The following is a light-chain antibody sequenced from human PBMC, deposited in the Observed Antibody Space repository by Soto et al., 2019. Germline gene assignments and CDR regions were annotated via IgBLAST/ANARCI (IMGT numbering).Light chain of an antibody. CDR1: QSVSSN. V-gene: IGKV3-15*01. J-gene: IGKJ3*01. Sequence: EIVMTQSPATLSVSPGERATLSCRASQSVSSNLAWYRQKPGQAPRLLIYGASTRATGIPARFSGSGSGTEFTLTISSLQSEDFAVYYCQQYNNWPGTLGPGTKVDIK. CDR2: GAS. CDR3: QQYNNWPGT.